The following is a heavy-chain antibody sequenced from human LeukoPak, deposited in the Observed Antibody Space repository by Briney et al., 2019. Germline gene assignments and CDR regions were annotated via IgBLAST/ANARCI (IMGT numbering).Heavy chain of an antibody. V-gene: IGHV3-23*01. CDR2: ISGSGGRT. CDR1: RFTFSSYA. Sequence: QAGGSLRLSCAASRFTFSSYAMSWVRQAPGKGLEWVSTISGSGGRTHYADSVKGRFTISRDNSKNTLYLQMNSLRAEDTAVYYCARGGGSEYSSSWYYSYYYYGMDVWGQGTTVTVSS. J-gene: IGHJ6*02. CDR3: ARGGGSEYSSSWYYSYYYYGMDV. D-gene: IGHD6-13*01.